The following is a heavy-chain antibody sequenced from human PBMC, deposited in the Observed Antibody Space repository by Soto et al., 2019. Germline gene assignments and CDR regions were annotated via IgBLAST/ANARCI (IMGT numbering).Heavy chain of an antibody. CDR3: VRDGESYDSSGKFDF. CDR2: VWFDGSYE. D-gene: IGHD3-22*01. V-gene: IGHV3-33*01. Sequence: QVQLMESGGGVVQPGRSLTLSCGASGFPFSEYGINWVRQAPGKGLEWVAVVWFDGSYEYFADSVKGRFTISRDNYKKTVNLQMINLRVEDTAMYFCVRDGESYDSSGKFDFWGQGTLVTVSS. J-gene: IGHJ4*02. CDR1: GFPFSEYG.